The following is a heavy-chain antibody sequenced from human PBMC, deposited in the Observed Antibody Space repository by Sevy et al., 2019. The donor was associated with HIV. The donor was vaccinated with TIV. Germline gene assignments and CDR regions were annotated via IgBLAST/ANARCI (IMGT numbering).Heavy chain of an antibody. CDR1: GSSFSSYA. CDR2: IWHDGSIK. D-gene: IGHD3-10*01. J-gene: IGHJ4*02. V-gene: IGHV3-33*01. Sequence: GGSLRLSCAASGSSFSSYAIHWVRQAPGKGLEWVTVIWHDGSIKDYADSVKGRFTISRDNSKNTVYLQMSSLRAEDTAVYYCTRAGSGSYFDYWGQGTLVTVSS. CDR3: TRAGSGSYFDY.